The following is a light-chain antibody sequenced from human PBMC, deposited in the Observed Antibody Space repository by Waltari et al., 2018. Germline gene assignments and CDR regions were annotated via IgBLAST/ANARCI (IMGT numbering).Light chain of an antibody. J-gene: IGLJ3*02. CDR3: QLWDYTTDHWV. Sequence: SFVLTQTPSVSVAPGNTARITCGGDNIGSKSVHWYQQKPGQAPVLVVHDDRDRAPGVPRRISGSNSSNTATLTISSVDGGDEADYYCQLWDYTTDHWVFGGGTKLTVL. CDR2: DDR. CDR1: NIGSKS. V-gene: IGLV3-21*03.